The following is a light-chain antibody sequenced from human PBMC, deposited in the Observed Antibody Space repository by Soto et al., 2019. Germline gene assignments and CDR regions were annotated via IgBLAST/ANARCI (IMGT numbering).Light chain of an antibody. CDR2: AAS. CDR1: QSISTY. Sequence: DIQMTQSPSSLSASVGDRVTITCRASQSISTYLNWYQLKPGKAPKLLIYAASSLQSGVPSGFSGSGSGTDFTLTIRGLQPEDFATYYCQQTYSYPWTFGQGTKMEIK. J-gene: IGKJ1*01. CDR3: QQTYSYPWT. V-gene: IGKV1-39*01.